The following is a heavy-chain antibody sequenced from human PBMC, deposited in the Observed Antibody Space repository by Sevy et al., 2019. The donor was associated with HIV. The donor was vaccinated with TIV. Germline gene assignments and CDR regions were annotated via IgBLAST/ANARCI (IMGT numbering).Heavy chain of an antibody. D-gene: IGHD1-26*01. CDR2: IFPGDSDT. CDR1: GYSFTTYW. Sequence: GESLKISCKGSGYSFTTYWIGWVRQMPGKGLEWMGIIFPGDSDTRYSPSCQGQVTISADNSISTAYLQWSSLKASDTAMYYCARARGIPHYYYGMDVWGQGTTVTASS. CDR3: ARARGIPHYYYGMDV. J-gene: IGHJ6*02. V-gene: IGHV5-51*01.